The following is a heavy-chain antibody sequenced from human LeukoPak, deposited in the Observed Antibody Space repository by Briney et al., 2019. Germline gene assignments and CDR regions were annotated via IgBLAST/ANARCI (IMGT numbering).Heavy chain of an antibody. Sequence: PGGSLRLSCAASGFTFSSYSTNWVRQAPGKGLEWVSSISSSSSYIYYADSVKGRFTISRDNAKNSLYLQMNSLRAEDTAVYYCARGIADYFDYWGQGTLVTVSS. J-gene: IGHJ4*02. D-gene: IGHD6-13*01. CDR3: ARGIADYFDY. CDR2: ISSSSSYI. V-gene: IGHV3-21*01. CDR1: GFTFSSYS.